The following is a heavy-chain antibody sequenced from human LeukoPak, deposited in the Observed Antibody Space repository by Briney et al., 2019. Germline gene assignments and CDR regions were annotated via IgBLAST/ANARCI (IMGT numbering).Heavy chain of an antibody. J-gene: IGHJ4*02. Sequence: GGSLRLSCAASGFTFSSYGMPWVRQAPGKGLEWVAVISYDGSNKYYADSVKGRFTISRDNSKNTLYLQMNSLRAEDTAVYYCAKDSEWFGELSSPLGYWGQGTLVTVSS. D-gene: IGHD3-10*01. CDR1: GFTFSSYG. V-gene: IGHV3-30*18. CDR2: ISYDGSNK. CDR3: AKDSEWFGELSSPLGY.